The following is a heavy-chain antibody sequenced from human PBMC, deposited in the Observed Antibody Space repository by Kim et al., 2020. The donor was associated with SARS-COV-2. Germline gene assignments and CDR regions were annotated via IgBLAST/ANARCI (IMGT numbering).Heavy chain of an antibody. J-gene: IGHJ4*02. CDR3: ARAQRSGSGSYYYFDY. V-gene: IGHV1-18*01. Sequence: KLQGRVTMTTDTSTSTAYMELRSLRSDDTAVYYCARAQRSGSGSYYYFDYWGQGTLVTVSS. D-gene: IGHD3-10*01.